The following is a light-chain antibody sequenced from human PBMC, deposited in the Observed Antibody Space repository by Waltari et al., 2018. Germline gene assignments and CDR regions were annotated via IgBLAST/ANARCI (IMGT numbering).Light chain of an antibody. J-gene: IGKJ4*01. CDR2: SAS. CDR3: QRYDAYPFT. Sequence: DIQMTQSPSSLSASVGDSVTITCRASQAIRDYYLAWFQQKPGKAPIALIYSASNLRSGVPSRFSGSGSGTDFTLTIHNLQPEDVATYYCQRYDAYPFTFGGGTKVEIK. V-gene: IGKV1-16*01. CDR1: QAIRDYY.